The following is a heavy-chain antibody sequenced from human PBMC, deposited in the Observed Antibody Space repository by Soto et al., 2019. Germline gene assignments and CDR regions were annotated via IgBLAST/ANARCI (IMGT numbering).Heavy chain of an antibody. J-gene: IGHJ4*01. V-gene: IGHV3-23*01. CDR3: AKCSPNVACPMDF. CDR2: ISGSGGST. D-gene: IGHD1-1*01. CDR1: GFTFSLYA. Sequence: GSLRLSCAASGFTFSLYAMSWVRQPPGKRLEWVSAISGSGGSTYYADSVKGRFTISRDTSKNTLYLLMNSLRAEDTTVYYGAKCSPNVACPMDFWGQGTLVTVSS.